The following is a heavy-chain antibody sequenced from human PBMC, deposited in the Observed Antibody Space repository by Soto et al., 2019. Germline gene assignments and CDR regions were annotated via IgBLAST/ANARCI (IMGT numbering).Heavy chain of an antibody. J-gene: IGHJ5*02. CDR1: GYTFTSYA. D-gene: IGHD5-18*01. CDR2: INAGNGNT. Sequence: ASVKVSCKASGYTFTSYAMHWVRQAPGQRLEWMGWINAGNGNTKYSQKFQGRVTITRDTSASTAYMELSSLRSEDTAVYYCARVEYSYGWLDPWGQGTLVTVSS. V-gene: IGHV1-3*01. CDR3: ARVEYSYGWLDP.